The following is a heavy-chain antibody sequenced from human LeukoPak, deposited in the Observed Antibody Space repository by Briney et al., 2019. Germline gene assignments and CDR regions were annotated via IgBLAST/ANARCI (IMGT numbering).Heavy chain of an antibody. D-gene: IGHD3-9*01. CDR2: ISAYNGNT. J-gene: IGHJ4*02. V-gene: IGHV1-18*01. CDR3: ARPAEKYYDILTGYYY. CDR1: GYTFTSYG. Sequence: VASVKVSCKASGYTFTSYGISWVRQAPGQGLEWMGWISAYNGNTNYAQKLQGRVTMTTDTSTSTAYMELRSLRSDDTAVYYCARPAEKYYDILTGYYYWGQGTLVTVSS.